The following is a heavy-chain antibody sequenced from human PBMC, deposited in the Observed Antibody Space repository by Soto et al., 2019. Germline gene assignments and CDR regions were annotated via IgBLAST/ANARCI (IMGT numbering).Heavy chain of an antibody. Sequence: ASVKVSCKVSGYTLTELSMHWVRQAPGKVLEWMGGFDPEDGETIYAQKYQGRVTMTEDTSTDAAYMELSSLRSEDTAVYYCATAPMGSSTSCLDYWGEGTLVTVSS. D-gene: IGHD2-2*01. CDR2: FDPEDGET. V-gene: IGHV1-24*01. CDR3: ATAPMGSSTSCLDY. CDR1: GYTLTELS. J-gene: IGHJ4*02.